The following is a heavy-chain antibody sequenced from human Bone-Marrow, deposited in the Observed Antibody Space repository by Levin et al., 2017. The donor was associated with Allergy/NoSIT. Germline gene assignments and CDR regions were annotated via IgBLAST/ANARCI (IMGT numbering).Heavy chain of an antibody. CDR1: DFSVSGNY. V-gene: IGHV3-53*01. J-gene: IGHJ3*02. Sequence: LGESLKISCAASDFSVSGNYMTWVRQAPGKGLEWVSVIYSGGNTYYADSVQGRFIISRDNSKNTVFLQMNSLRVADTARYYCVTMGFCGDDCFHHDGFDIWGQGTMVTVSS. CDR2: IYSGGNT. CDR3: VTMGFCGDDCFHHDGFDI. D-gene: IGHD2-21*02.